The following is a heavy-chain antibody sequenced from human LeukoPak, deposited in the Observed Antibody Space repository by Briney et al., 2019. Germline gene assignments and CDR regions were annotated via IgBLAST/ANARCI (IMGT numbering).Heavy chain of an antibody. V-gene: IGHV3-23*01. CDR2: ISGSGGST. J-gene: IGHJ4*02. Sequence: RPGGSLRLSCAASGSTFSSYAMSWVRQAPGKGLEWVSAISGSGGSTYYADSVKGRFTISRDKFKNTLYVQMNSLRAEDTAVYYCARDKRTSIAESGTFDYWGQGTLVTVSS. CDR1: GSTFSSYA. D-gene: IGHD6-13*01. CDR3: ARDKRTSIAESGTFDY.